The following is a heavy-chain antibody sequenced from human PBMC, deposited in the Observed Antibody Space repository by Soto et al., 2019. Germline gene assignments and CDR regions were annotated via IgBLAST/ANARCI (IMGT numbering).Heavy chain of an antibody. D-gene: IGHD2-2*01. J-gene: IGHJ6*02. Sequence: EAQLLESGGDLVPPGGSLRLSCAASGFTFRFYAVSWVRQAPGKGLEWVSTFSGSGGNIYYGESVKGRFTISRDDPKNTLYLDMNSLRVEDTAVYYCAKDPPWTVGPLAMDVWGQGTTVTVSS. CDR2: FSGSGGNI. V-gene: IGHV3-23*01. CDR3: AKDPPWTVGPLAMDV. CDR1: GFTFRFYA.